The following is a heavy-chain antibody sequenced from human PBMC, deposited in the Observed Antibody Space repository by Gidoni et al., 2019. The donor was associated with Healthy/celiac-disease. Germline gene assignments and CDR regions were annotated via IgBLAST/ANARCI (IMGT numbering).Heavy chain of an antibody. J-gene: IGHJ6*02. D-gene: IGHD3-10*01. V-gene: IGHV3-21*01. CDR3: EATHGSGSDYNPSYYYYGMDV. CDR2: ISSSSSYI. CDR1: GFTFSSYS. Sequence: EVQLVESVGGLVKPGGSLRLSCAASGFTFSSYSMNWVRQAPGKGLEWVSSISSSSSYIYYADSVKGQFTISRDNAKNSLYLKMNSLRAEDTAVYYCEATHGSGSDYNPSYYYYGMDVWGQGTTVTVSS.